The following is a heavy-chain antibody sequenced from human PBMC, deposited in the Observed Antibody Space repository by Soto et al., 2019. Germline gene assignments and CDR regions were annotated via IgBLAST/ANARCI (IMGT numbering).Heavy chain of an antibody. J-gene: IGHJ6*02. CDR3: ACIFSGGYGYGFYYYGMDV. CDR1: GGSVSSSSDY. V-gene: IGHV4-39*01. CDR2: IYYSGST. D-gene: IGHD5-18*01. Sequence: SETLSLTCTVSGGSVSSSSDYWGWIRQPPGKGLEWIGSIYYSGSTYYNPSLKSRVTISVDTSKNQFSLKLSSVTAADTAVYYCACIFSGGYGYGFYYYGMDVWGQGTTVTVSS.